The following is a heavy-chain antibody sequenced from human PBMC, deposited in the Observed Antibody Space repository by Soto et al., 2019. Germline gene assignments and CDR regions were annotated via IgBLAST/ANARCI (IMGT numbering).Heavy chain of an antibody. D-gene: IGHD3-3*01. CDR2: IYTSASI. Sequence: SETLSLTCSVSGADINTYSWTCIRQPAGKGLEWIGLIYTSASINYNPSLKGRVTISLDTSMNYFSLRLSSVTAADTAVYYCARGQRFSDWLDPWGQGTRVTVSS. J-gene: IGHJ5*02. CDR1: GADINTYS. CDR3: ARGQRFSDWLDP. V-gene: IGHV4-4*07.